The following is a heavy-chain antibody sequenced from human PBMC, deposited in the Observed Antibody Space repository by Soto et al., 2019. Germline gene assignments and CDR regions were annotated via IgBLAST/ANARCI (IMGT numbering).Heavy chain of an antibody. J-gene: IGHJ6*02. Sequence: PSETLSLTCTVSGGSISSGDYYWSWIRQPPGKGLEWIGYIYYSGSTYYNPSLKSRVTISVDTSKNQFSLKLSSVTAADTAVYYCARDPTAAGREYYGMDVWGQGNTVTVSS. CDR2: IYYSGST. D-gene: IGHD6-13*01. CDR3: ARDPTAAGREYYGMDV. CDR1: GGSISSGDYY. V-gene: IGHV4-30-4*01.